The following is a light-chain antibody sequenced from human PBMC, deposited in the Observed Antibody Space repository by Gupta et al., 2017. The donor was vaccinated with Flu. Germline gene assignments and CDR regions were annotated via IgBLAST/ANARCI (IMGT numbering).Light chain of an antibody. V-gene: IGKV3-11*01. Sequence: PATLSLSPGERATLSCRASQTIDSQLAWYQQKPGQAPRLLIYDASNRATGIPARFSGRESGTDFTLTISRLEPEDFAVYFCQQRRYWPITFGGGTKLEIK. CDR3: QQRRYWPIT. CDR2: DAS. CDR1: QTIDSQ. J-gene: IGKJ4*01.